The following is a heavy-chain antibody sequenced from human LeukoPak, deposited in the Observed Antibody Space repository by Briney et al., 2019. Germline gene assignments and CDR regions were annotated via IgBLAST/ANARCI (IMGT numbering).Heavy chain of an antibody. D-gene: IGHD2-8*01. J-gene: IGHJ5*02. Sequence: GSSVKVSCKASGGTFSCYAISWVRQAPRQGLEWTGGIIPIFGTANYAQKFQGRVTITTDESTSTAYMELSSLRSEDTAIYYCARGRLGQGTNIKNNWFDPWGQGTLVTVSS. CDR2: IIPIFGTA. V-gene: IGHV1-69*05. CDR1: GGTFSCYA. CDR3: ARGRLGQGTNIKNNWFDP.